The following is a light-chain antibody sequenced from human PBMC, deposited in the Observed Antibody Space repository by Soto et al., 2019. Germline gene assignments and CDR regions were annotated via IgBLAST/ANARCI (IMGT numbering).Light chain of an antibody. CDR1: QSVSSN. CDR2: GGS. J-gene: IGKJ2*01. Sequence: EIVMTQSPATLSVSPGERATLSCRASQSVSSNLAWYQQKPGQAPRLLIYGGSNRDTGIPARFIGSGSGAALTLIISSLESEDFEVYFCQEYNTLPLLFGKGNKLEI. V-gene: IGKV3-15*01. CDR3: QEYNTLPLL.